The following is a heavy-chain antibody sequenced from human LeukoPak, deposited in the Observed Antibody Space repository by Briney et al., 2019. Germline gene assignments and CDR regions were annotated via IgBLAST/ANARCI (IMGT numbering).Heavy chain of an antibody. CDR2: IWYDGSNK. J-gene: IGHJ6*02. Sequence: GGSLRLSCAASGFTFSSYVMHWVRQAPGKGLEWVAVIWYDGSNKYYADSVKGRFTISRDNSKNTLYLQMNSLRAEDTAVYYCARDGPNSSGYWAYYYGMDVWGQGTTVTVSS. CDR3: ARDGPNSSGYWAYYYGMDV. V-gene: IGHV3-33*01. CDR1: GFTFSSYV. D-gene: IGHD3-22*01.